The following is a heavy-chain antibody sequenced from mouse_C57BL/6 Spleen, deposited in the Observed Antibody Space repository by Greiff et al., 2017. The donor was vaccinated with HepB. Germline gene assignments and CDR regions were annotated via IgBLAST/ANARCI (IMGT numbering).Heavy chain of an antibody. Sequence: VHVKQSVAELVRPGASVKLSCTASGFNIKNTYMHWVKQRPEQGLEWIGRIDPANGNTKYAPKFQGKATITADTSSNTAYLQLSSLTSEDTAIYYCARNGYYYGSSSYYAMDYWGQGTSVTVSS. D-gene: IGHD1-1*01. V-gene: IGHV14-3*01. CDR3: ARNGYYYGSSSYYAMDY. CDR2: IDPANGNT. J-gene: IGHJ4*01. CDR1: GFNIKNTY.